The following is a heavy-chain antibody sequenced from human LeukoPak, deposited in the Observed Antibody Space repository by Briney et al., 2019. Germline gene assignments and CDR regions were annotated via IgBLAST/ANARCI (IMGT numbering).Heavy chain of an antibody. J-gene: IGHJ6*03. CDR1: GGSISSSSYY. V-gene: IGHV4-39*07. D-gene: IGHD2-2*01. CDR3: ARDWKGYCSSTSCYEPSQLSYYYYYMDV. Sequence: PSETLSLTCTVSGGSISSSSYYWDWIRQPPGKGLEWIGSIYYSGSTYYNPSLKSRVTISVDTSKNQFSLKLSSVTAADTAVYYCARDWKGYCSSTSCYEPSQLSYYYYYMDVWGKGTTVTVSS. CDR2: IYYSGST.